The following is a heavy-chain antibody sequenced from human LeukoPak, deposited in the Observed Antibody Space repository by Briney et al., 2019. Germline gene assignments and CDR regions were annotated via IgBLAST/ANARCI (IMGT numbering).Heavy chain of an antibody. Sequence: SETLSLTCTVSGGSISDYYWSWIRQPPGEGLEWVAYIYYSGSTNYNPSLKSRVTMSVDASKNQFSLKLRSVTAADTAVYYCARGAAAFDYWGHGTLVTVSS. CDR2: IYYSGST. J-gene: IGHJ4*01. CDR1: GGSISDYY. V-gene: IGHV4-59*01. CDR3: ARGAAAFDY. D-gene: IGHD6-13*01.